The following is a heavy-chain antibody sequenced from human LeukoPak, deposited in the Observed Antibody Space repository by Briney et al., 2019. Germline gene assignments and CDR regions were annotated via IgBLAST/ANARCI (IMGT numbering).Heavy chain of an antibody. V-gene: IGHV3-7*01. CDR3: ARVVPGPGRRFDY. CDR1: GFTFSSYW. CDR2: IKQDGSEK. J-gene: IGHJ4*02. Sequence: GSLRLSCAASGFTFSSYWMSWVRQAPGKGLEWVANIKQDGSEKYYVDSVKGRFTISRDNAKNSLYLQTNSLRAEDTAVYYCARVVPGPGRRFDYWGQGTLVTVSS. D-gene: IGHD2-15*01.